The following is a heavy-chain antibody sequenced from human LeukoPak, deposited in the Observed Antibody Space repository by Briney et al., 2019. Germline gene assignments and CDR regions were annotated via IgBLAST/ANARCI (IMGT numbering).Heavy chain of an antibody. V-gene: IGHV4-4*07. Sequence: PSETLSLTCTVSGGSISSYYWSWIRQPAGKGLEWIGRIYTSGSTNYNPSLKSRVTMSVDTSKNQFSLKLSSVTAADTAVYYCAREDGLLWFGELSPAGYYMDVWGKGTTVTVSS. CDR3: AREDGLLWFGELSPAGYYMDV. D-gene: IGHD3-10*01. CDR2: IYTSGST. J-gene: IGHJ6*03. CDR1: GGSISSYY.